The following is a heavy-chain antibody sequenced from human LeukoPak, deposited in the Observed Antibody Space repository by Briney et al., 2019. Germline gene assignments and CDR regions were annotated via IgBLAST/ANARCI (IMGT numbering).Heavy chain of an antibody. CDR2: TYYRSKWYN. J-gene: IGHJ4*02. CDR1: GDSVSRKGAA. V-gene: IGHV6-1*01. D-gene: IGHD2-2*01. CDR3: TRGGTGSCTSSNCYFDY. Sequence: SQTLSLTCAISGDSVSRKGAAWNWIRQSPSRGLEWLGRTYYRSKWYNDYAVSVRGRISINPDTSKNQFSLHLNSVTPEDTAVYFCTRGGTGSCTSSNCYFDYWGQGTLVTVSS.